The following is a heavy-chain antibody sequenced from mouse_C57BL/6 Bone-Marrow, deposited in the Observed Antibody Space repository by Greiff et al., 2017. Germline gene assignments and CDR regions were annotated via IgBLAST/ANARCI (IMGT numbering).Heavy chain of an antibody. J-gene: IGHJ2*01. CDR3: ARRGRGDY. V-gene: IGHV5-6*01. CDR2: ISSGGSYP. Sequence: EVQVVESGGDLVKPGGSLKLSCAASGFTFSSYGMSWVRQTPDKRLEWVATISSGGSYPYYPDSVKGRFTISRDNAKNTLYLQMSSLKSEDTAMYYCARRGRGDYWGQGTTRTVSS. D-gene: IGHD1-1*01. CDR1: GFTFSSYG.